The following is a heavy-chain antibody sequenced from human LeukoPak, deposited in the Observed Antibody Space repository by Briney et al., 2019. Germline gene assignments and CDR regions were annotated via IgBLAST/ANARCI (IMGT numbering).Heavy chain of an antibody. Sequence: PETLSLTCTVSGGSISSSSYYWGWIRQPPGKGLEWIGSIYYSGSTYYNPSLKSRVTISVDTSKNQFSLKLSSVTAADTAVYYCARQRLSTVDAFDIWGQGTMVTVSS. D-gene: IGHD2-2*01. V-gene: IGHV4-39*01. CDR1: GGSISSSSYY. CDR3: ARQRLSTVDAFDI. CDR2: IYYSGST. J-gene: IGHJ3*02.